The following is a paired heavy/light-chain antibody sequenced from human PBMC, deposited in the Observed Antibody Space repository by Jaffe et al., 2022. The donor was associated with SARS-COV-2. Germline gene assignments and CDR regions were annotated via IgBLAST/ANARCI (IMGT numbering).Heavy chain of an antibody. CDR3: ARDSVRRGGYYGLGYYYGMDV. V-gene: IGHV4-31*03. CDR2: IYYSGST. Sequence: QVQLQESGPGLVKPSQTLSLTCTVSGGSISSGGYYWSWIRQHPGKGLEWIGYIYYSGSTYYNPSLKSRVTISVDTSKNQFSLKLSSVTAADTAVYYCARDSVRRGGYYGLGYYYGMDVWGQGTTVTVSS. CDR1: GGSISSGGYY. J-gene: IGHJ6*02. D-gene: IGHD3-3*01.
Light chain of an antibody. CDR2: GAS. J-gene: IGKJ5*01. V-gene: IGKV3-20*01. CDR3: QQYGSSPPRIT. CDR1: QSVSSSY. Sequence: EIVLTQSPGTLSLSPGERATLSCRASQSVSSSYLAWYQQKPGQAPRLLIYGASSRATGIPDRFSGSGSGTDFTLTISRLEPEDFAVYYCQQYGSSPPRITFGQGTRLEIK.